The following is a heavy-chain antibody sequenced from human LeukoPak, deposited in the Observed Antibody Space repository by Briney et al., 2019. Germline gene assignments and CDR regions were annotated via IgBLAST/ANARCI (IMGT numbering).Heavy chain of an antibody. Sequence: GGSLRLSCAASGFTFSSYGMHWVRQAPGKGLEWVAVIWYDGSNKYYADSVKGRFTISRDNSKNTLYLQMNSLRAEDTAVYYWESAPRGGYCCGGTWIDVFVIWGKGKMVPVSS. CDR3: ESAPRGGYCCGGTWIDVFVI. CDR1: GFTFSSYG. CDR2: IWYDGSNK. D-gene: IGHD2-15*01. V-gene: IGHV3-33*01. J-gene: IGHJ3*02.